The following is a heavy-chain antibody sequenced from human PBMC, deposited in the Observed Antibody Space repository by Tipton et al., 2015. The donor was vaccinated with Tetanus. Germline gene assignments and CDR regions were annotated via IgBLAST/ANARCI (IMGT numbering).Heavy chain of an antibody. J-gene: IGHJ4*02. CDR1: GGSISSGDYY. Sequence: TLSLTCTVSGGSISSGDYYWSWIRRPPGKGPEWIGYVYSTATTYYNPSLKSRVTISVDTSKNQFSLKLTSVTAADTAVYYCARGVAYGDYPAMYFFDNWGQGTLLTVSS. CDR3: ARGVAYGDYPAMYFFDN. CDR2: VYSTATT. V-gene: IGHV4-30-4*01. D-gene: IGHD4-17*01.